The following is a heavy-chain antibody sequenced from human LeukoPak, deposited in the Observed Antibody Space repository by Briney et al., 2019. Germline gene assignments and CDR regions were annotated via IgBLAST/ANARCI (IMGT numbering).Heavy chain of an antibody. CDR3: ARDLYRIVVVPHYFDY. Sequence: GGSLRLSCAASGFTVSSNYMSWVRQAPGKGLEWVSVIYSGGSTYYADSVKGRFTISRDNAKNSLYLQMNSLRAEDTAVYYCARDLYRIVVVPHYFDYWGQGTLVTVSS. D-gene: IGHD3-22*01. CDR1: GFTVSSNY. J-gene: IGHJ4*02. CDR2: IYSGGST. V-gene: IGHV3-66*01.